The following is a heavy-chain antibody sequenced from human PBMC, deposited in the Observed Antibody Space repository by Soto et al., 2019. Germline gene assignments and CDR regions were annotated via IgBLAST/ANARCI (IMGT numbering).Heavy chain of an antibody. J-gene: IGHJ6*02. V-gene: IGHV1-46*01. Sequence: QVRLVQSGTEVKKPGASVKVSCQASGYMFTSYYIHWVRQAPGQGLEWVGIINPSGGKTSSAQNFQGRVTLSSDTSTKTVYMELSGLQSEDTAVYYCARELKDRRLVTYYSYFGMDVWGQGTTVTVS. D-gene: IGHD5-18*01. CDR3: ARELKDRRLVTYYSYFGMDV. CDR2: INPSGGKT. CDR1: GYMFTSYY.